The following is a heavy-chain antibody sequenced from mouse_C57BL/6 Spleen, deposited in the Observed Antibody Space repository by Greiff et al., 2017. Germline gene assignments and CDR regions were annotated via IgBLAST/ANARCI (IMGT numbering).Heavy chain of an antibody. CDR3: ARDRGYGYDVGFDY. Sequence: EVKLMESEGGLVQPGSSMKLSCTASGFTFSDYYMAWVRQVPEKGLEWVANINYDGSSTYYLDSLKSRFIISRDNAKNILYLQMSSLKSEDTATYYCARDRGYGYDVGFDYWGQGTTLTVSS. CDR2: INYDGSST. J-gene: IGHJ2*01. V-gene: IGHV5-16*01. D-gene: IGHD2-2*01. CDR1: GFTFSDYY.